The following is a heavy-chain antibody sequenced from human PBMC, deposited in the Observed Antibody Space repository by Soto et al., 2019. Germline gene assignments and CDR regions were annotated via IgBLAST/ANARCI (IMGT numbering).Heavy chain of an antibody. CDR3: AGAGVAAYYYYYGMDV. V-gene: IGHV1-18*01. D-gene: IGHD2-15*01. Sequence: QVQLVQSGAEVKKPGASVKVSCKASGYTFTSYGISWVRQAPGQGLEWMGWMSAYNGNTHYAQKLQGRVTMTTDTSTSTVYMELRSLRSDDTAVYYCAGAGVAAYYYYYGMDVWGQGTTVTVSS. J-gene: IGHJ6*02. CDR2: MSAYNGNT. CDR1: GYTFTSYG.